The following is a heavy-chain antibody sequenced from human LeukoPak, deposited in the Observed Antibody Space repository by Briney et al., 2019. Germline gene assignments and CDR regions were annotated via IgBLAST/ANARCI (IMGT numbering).Heavy chain of an antibody. D-gene: IGHD2-21*01. CDR1: GFTFSSYA. J-gene: IGHJ4*02. Sequence: GGSLRLSCAASGFTFSSYAMSWVRQAAGNGLEWVSIIYSGGSTFYADSLKGRVTISRDNSKNTLYLQMNSLRAEDTAMYYCARDLRVISFDYWGQGTLVTVSS. CDR2: IYSGGST. CDR3: ARDLRVISFDY. V-gene: IGHV3-23*03.